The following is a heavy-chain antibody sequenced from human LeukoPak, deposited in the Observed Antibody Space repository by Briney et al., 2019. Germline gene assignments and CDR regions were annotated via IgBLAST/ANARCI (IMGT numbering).Heavy chain of an antibody. CDR2: IYYSGST. J-gene: IGHJ4*02. CDR1: GGSISSYY. V-gene: IGHV4-59*01. Sequence: SETLSLTCTVSGGSISSYYWSWIRQPPGKGLEWIGYIYYSGSTNYNPSLKSRVTISVDTPKNQFSLKLSSVTAADTAVYYCAREITMVRGVFDYWGQGTLVTVSS. D-gene: IGHD3-10*01. CDR3: AREITMVRGVFDY.